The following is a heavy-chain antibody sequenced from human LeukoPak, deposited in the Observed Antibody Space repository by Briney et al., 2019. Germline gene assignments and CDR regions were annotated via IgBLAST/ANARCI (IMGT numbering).Heavy chain of an antibody. CDR3: ARLTNYDFWSAFLDY. CDR2: IYSGGST. Sequence: GGSLRLSCAASGFTVSSNYMSWVRQAPGKGLEWVSVIYSGGSTYYADSVKGRFTISRDNSKNTLYLQMNSLRAEDTAVYYCARLTNYDFWSAFLDYWGQGTLVTVSS. V-gene: IGHV3-53*01. D-gene: IGHD3-3*01. J-gene: IGHJ4*02. CDR1: GFTVSSNY.